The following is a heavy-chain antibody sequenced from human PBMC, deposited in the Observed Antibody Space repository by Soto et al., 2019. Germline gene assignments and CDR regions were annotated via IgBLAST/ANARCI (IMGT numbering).Heavy chain of an antibody. J-gene: IGHJ4*02. CDR2: INPNGGIT. Sequence: ASVKVSCKASGYTFTHYYIHWVRQAPGQGLEWMGIINPNGGITTYAQKFRAGFTMTRDTSTSTVYLELSSLRSEDSAVYYCATSVNSAMAFDYWGQGTQVTVS. CDR3: ATSVNSAMAFDY. CDR1: GYTFTHYY. V-gene: IGHV1-46*01. D-gene: IGHD5-18*01.